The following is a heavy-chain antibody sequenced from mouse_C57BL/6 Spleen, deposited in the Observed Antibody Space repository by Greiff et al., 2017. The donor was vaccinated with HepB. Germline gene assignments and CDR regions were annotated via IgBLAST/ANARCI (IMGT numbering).Heavy chain of an antibody. CDR2: IDPSDSYT. J-gene: IGHJ2*01. CDR3: ARMITTVVRYFDY. V-gene: IGHV1-69*01. D-gene: IGHD1-1*01. Sequence: VQLQQSGAELVMPGASVKLSCKASGYTFTSYWMHWVKQRPGQGLEWIGEIDPSDSYTNYNQKFKGKSTLTVDKSSSTAYMKLSSLTSEDSAVYYCARMITTVVRYFDYWGQGTTLTVSS. CDR1: GYTFTSYW.